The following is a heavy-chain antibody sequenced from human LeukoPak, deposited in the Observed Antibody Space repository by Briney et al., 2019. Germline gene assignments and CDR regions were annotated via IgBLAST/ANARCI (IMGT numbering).Heavy chain of an antibody. D-gene: IGHD3-16*01. CDR2: IIPIFGTA. CDR1: GGTFSSYA. V-gene: IGHV1-69*13. CDR3: ARAGGDYYYMDV. Sequence: GASVKVSCKASGGTFSSYAISWVRQAPGQGLEWMGGIIPIFGTANYAQKFQGRVTITADESTSTAYMELSSLRSEDTAVYYCARAGGDYYYMDVWGKGTTVTISS. J-gene: IGHJ6*03.